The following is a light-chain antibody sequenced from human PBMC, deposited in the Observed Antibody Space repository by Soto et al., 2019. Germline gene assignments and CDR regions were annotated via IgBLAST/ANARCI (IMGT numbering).Light chain of an antibody. Sequence: EIVMTQSPATLSVSPGERATLSCRASQSVSSNLAWYQQKPGQAPRLLIYGASTRATDIPARFSGSGSGTEFTLTISRLQSEDFAVYYCQQYNNWPPVTFGPGTKVDIK. CDR3: QQYNNWPPVT. CDR2: GAS. CDR1: QSVSSN. V-gene: IGKV3D-15*01. J-gene: IGKJ3*01.